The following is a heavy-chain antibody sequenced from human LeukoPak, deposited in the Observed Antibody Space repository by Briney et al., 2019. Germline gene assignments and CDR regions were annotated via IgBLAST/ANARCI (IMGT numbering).Heavy chain of an antibody. CDR2: ISGSGGST. D-gene: IGHD2-2*01. Sequence: GGSLRLSCSASGFTFSRYWMSWVRQAPGKGLEWVSAISGSGGSTFYADFVRGRFTISRDNSKNTLYLQMNSLRAEDTAVYSCAKDHYCSSTSCSLFDSWGQGTLVTVSS. CDR1: GFTFSRYW. J-gene: IGHJ4*02. V-gene: IGHV3-23*01. CDR3: AKDHYCSSTSCSLFDS.